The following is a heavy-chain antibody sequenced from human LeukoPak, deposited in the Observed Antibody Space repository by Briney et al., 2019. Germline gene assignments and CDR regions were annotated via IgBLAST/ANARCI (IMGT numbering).Heavy chain of an antibody. J-gene: IGHJ3*02. CDR2: IYSGGST. CDR3: ARDRTTGTRAFDI. Sequence: PGGSLRLSCAASGFTVSSNYMSWVPQSPGKGLEWVSVIYSGGSTYYADSVKGRFTISRDNSKNTLYLQMNSLRAEDTAVYYCARDRTTGTRAFDIWGQGTMVTVSS. CDR1: GFTVSSNY. D-gene: IGHD1-1*01. V-gene: IGHV3-66*01.